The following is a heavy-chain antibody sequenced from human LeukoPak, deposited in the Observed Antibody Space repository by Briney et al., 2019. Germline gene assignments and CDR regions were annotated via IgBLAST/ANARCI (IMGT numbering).Heavy chain of an antibody. V-gene: IGHV3-30*04. Sequence: PGGSLRLSCAASEFTFSIYAIHWVRQAPGKGLEWVAVISYDGSKKYYADSMKGRFTISRDNSKNTLYLQINSLRAEDTAVYYCARDPLLYDSIGVVPSAQPLGYPDLWGRGTLVTVSS. D-gene: IGHD2-2*01. J-gene: IGHJ2*01. CDR1: EFTFSIYA. CDR2: ISYDGSKK. CDR3: ARDPLLYDSIGVVPSAQPLGYPDL.